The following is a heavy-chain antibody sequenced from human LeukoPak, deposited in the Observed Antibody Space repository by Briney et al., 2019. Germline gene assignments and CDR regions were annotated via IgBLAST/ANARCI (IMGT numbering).Heavy chain of an antibody. Sequence: SETLSLTCAVSGYSISSGYYWGWIGQPPGKGLEGIGSIYHSGSTYYNPSLKSRVTISVDTSKNQFSLKLSSVTAADTAVYYCAKSEQQLGPRRWFDPWGQGTLVTVSS. CDR2: IYHSGST. J-gene: IGHJ5*02. D-gene: IGHD6-13*01. V-gene: IGHV4-38-2*01. CDR3: AKSEQQLGPRRWFDP. CDR1: GYSISSGYY.